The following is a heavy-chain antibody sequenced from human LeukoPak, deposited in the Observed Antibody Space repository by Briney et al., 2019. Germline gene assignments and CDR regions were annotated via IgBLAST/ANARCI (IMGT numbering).Heavy chain of an antibody. CDR3: ARLWIVATWFDA. Sequence: SETLSLTCTVSNGSMTSDSYYWAWVRQPPGKGLEWIGTIFYSGKTYYSASLKSRVTVSLDTSKKNFSLRLSSVTTADTAVYYCARLWIVATWFDAWGQGALVTVSS. V-gene: IGHV4-39*02. D-gene: IGHD2-2*03. CDR1: NGSMTSDSYY. CDR2: IFYSGKT. J-gene: IGHJ5*02.